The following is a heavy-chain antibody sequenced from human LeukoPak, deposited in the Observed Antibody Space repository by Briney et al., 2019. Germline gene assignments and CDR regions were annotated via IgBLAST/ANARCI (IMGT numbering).Heavy chain of an antibody. CDR2: INPNSGGT. CDR1: GYTFTGYY. CDR3: ARDYVTVVRGVGPLLSY. D-gene: IGHD3-10*01. V-gene: IGHV1-2*06. J-gene: IGHJ4*02. Sequence: ASVKVSCKASGYTFTGYYMHWVRQAPGQGLEWMGRINPNSGGTNYAQKFQGRVTMTRDTSISTAYMELSRLRSDDTAVYYCARDYVTVVRGVGPLLSYWGQGTLVTVSS.